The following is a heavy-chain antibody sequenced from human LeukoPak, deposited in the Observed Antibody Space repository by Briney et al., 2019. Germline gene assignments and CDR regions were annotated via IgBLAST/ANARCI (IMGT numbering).Heavy chain of an antibody. CDR1: GGTFSSYA. Sequence: SVEVSCKASGGTFSSYAISWVRQAPGQGLEWMGGIIPIFGTANYAQKFQGRVTITADESTSTAYMELSSLRSEDTAVYYCARDRGELLWFGELRDYYYYYYMDVWGKGTTVTVSS. J-gene: IGHJ6*03. D-gene: IGHD3-10*01. CDR3: ARDRGELLWFGELRDYYYYYYMDV. V-gene: IGHV1-69*01. CDR2: IIPIFGTA.